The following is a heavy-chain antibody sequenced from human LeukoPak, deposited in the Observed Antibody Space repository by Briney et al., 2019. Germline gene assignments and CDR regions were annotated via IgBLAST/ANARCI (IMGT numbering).Heavy chain of an antibody. J-gene: IGHJ4*02. D-gene: IGHD2-15*01. CDR3: ARGLRLLYYFDY. CDR2: TYYRSEWYN. V-gene: IGHV6-1*01. CDR1: GDSVSSNSAA. Sequence: SQTLSLTCAISGDSVSSNSAAWNWIRQSPSRGLEWLGRTYYRSEWYNDYAVSVKSRITINPDTSKNQFSLQLSSVTAADTAVYYCARGLRLLYYFDYWGQGTLVTVSS.